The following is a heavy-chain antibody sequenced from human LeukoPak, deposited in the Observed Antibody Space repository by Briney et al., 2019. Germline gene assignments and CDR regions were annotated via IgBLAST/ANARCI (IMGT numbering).Heavy chain of an antibody. V-gene: IGHV1-2*02. J-gene: IGHJ4*02. Sequence: GASVKVSCKASGYTFTGYYMHWVRQAPGQGLEWMGWINPNSGGTNYAQKFQGRVTMTRDTSISTAYMELSRLRSDDTAVYYCARVNLRQQLVLGYWGQGTLATVSS. CDR3: ARVNLRQQLVLGY. CDR1: GYTFTGYY. CDR2: INPNSGGT. D-gene: IGHD6-13*01.